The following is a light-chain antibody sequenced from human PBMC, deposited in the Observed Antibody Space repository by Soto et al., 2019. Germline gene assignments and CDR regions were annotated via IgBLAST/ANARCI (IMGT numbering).Light chain of an antibody. Sequence: QSALTQPASVSGSPGQSMTISCTGTSSDVGGYNYVSWYQQHPGKAPKLMIYDVSNRPSGVSNRFSGSKSGNTASLTISGLQAEDEADYYCSSYTSSSILLFGGGTKLTVL. CDR2: DVS. J-gene: IGLJ2*01. CDR3: SSYTSSSILL. CDR1: SSDVGGYNY. V-gene: IGLV2-14*01.